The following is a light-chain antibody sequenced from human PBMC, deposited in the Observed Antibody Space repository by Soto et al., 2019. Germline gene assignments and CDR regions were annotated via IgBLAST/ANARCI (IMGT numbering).Light chain of an antibody. CDR2: DVT. Sequence: QSVLTQPASVSGSPGQSITISCTGTRSDVGGYNYVYWHQQHPGKAPKLMIYDVTNRPSGVSDRFSGSKSGNTASLTISGLQAEDEADYYCSSYTGSSTYVFGAGTKLTVL. V-gene: IGLV2-14*01. CDR3: SSYTGSSTYV. J-gene: IGLJ1*01. CDR1: RSDVGGYNY.